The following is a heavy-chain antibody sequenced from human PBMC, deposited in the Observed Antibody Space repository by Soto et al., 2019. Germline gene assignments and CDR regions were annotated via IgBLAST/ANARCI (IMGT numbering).Heavy chain of an antibody. Sequence: EVRLVESGGVVVQPAGSLRLSCAASGFMFDDFSMHWVRQAPGKGLEWVALIGRDSINTYYADSVRGRFIVSRDNSKNCLYLQMNSLRSQDTALYYCVKERDDASWTAFDHWGQGTLVTVSS. V-gene: IGHV3-43*01. CDR3: VKERDDASWTAFDH. CDR2: IGRDSINT. J-gene: IGHJ4*02. CDR1: GFMFDDFS. D-gene: IGHD2-2*01.